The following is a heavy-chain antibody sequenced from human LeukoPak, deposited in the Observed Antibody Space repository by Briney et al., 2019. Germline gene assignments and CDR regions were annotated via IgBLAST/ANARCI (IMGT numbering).Heavy chain of an antibody. J-gene: IGHJ4*02. Sequence: GGSLRLSCAASGFTFSSFGMRWVREAPGKGLEWVSVISYDGNEEYYADSVKGRFTVSRDNSRNTLYLQMNSLRVDDTAVYFCTKDRSGRETGNQHDDYWGQGTLVTVSS. D-gene: IGHD1-14*01. CDR1: GFTFSSFG. CDR3: TKDRSGRETGNQHDDY. CDR2: ISYDGNEE. V-gene: IGHV3-30*18.